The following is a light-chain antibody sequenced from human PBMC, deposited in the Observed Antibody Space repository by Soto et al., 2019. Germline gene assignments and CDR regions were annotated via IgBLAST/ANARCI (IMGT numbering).Light chain of an antibody. CDR3: QQRSNWWT. V-gene: IGKV3-11*01. Sequence: IVLTQSPATLSLSPGERATLSCRASQSVGTYLAWYQQKPGQAPRLLIYDASKRVTGIPARFSGSGSGTDFTLTISSLEPEDFAVYYCQQRSNWWTFGQGTKVEIK. J-gene: IGKJ1*01. CDR2: DAS. CDR1: QSVGTY.